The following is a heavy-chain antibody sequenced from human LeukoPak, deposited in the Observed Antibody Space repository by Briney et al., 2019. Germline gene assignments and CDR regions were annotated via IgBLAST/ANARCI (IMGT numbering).Heavy chain of an antibody. CDR1: GYTFTSYG. D-gene: IGHD6-19*01. Sequence: ASVRVSCKASGYTFTSYGLTWVRQAPGQGLEWMGWISAYNGHTKYPQKLQGRVTMTTDTSTSTAYMELSSLRSEDTAVYYCARAGEVYNSGSYLEYWGQGTLVTVSS. CDR3: ARAGEVYNSGSYLEY. CDR2: ISAYNGHT. V-gene: IGHV1-18*01. J-gene: IGHJ4*02.